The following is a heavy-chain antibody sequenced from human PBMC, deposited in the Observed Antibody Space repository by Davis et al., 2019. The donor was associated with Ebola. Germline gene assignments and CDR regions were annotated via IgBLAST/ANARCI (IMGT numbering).Heavy chain of an antibody. CDR2: INPNSGGT. Sequence: ASVKVSCKASGYTFTGYYMHWVRQAPGQGLEWMGWINPNSGGTNYAQKFQGWVTMTRDTSISTAYMELSRLRSDDTAVYYCARAGGVDCSSTSCVVNNWFDPWGQGTLVTVSS. CDR1: GYTFTGYY. J-gene: IGHJ5*02. CDR3: ARAGGVDCSSTSCVVNNWFDP. V-gene: IGHV1-2*04. D-gene: IGHD2-2*01.